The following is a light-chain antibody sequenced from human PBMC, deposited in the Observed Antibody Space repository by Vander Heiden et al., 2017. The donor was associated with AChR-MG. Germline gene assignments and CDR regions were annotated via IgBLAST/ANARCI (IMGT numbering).Light chain of an antibody. J-gene: IGKJ3*01. Sequence: EIALTQSPATLSLSPGESATLSCRASESVRNYLAWYQQKPGQSPRLLMYDVSNRATGIPARFSGSGSGTDFTLTINSLEPEDFAVYYCQQCSSWPFTFGPRTTVDIK. CDR2: DVS. V-gene: IGKV3-11*01. CDR1: ESVRNY. CDR3: QQCSSWPFT.